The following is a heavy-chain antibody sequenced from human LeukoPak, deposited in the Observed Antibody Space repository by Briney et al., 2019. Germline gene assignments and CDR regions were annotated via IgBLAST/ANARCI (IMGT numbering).Heavy chain of an antibody. CDR2: INCNSGGT. J-gene: IGHJ4*02. CDR3: ARDLTIVGGVSDPRIRGH. V-gene: IGHV1-2*02. D-gene: IGHD3-3*01. CDR1: GYTFTVYY. Sequence: ASVKVSCKASGYTFTVYYMLWVRQAPGQGLEWMGWINCNSGGTKYAQKFQGRVSMSRDTSISTAYLELSRLRSDDTAVYYCARDLTIVGGVSDPRIRGHWGQGTLVTVSS.